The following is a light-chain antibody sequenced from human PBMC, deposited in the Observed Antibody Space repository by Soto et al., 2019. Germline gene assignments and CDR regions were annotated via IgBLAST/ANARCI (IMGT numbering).Light chain of an antibody. Sequence: EMVLTQSPGTLSLSPVERATFSFRSSQSVSSSYIAWYQQKRRQAPRRLIYGASIRATGIPDRFSGSGSGTDFPLTISRLEPEDFAVYYCQQYGGSPRTFGQGTKVDIK. CDR1: QSVSSSY. V-gene: IGKV3-20*01. CDR3: QQYGGSPRT. J-gene: IGKJ1*01. CDR2: GAS.